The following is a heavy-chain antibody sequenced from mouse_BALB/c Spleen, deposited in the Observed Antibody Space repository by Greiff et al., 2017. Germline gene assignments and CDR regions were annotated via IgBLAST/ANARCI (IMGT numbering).Heavy chain of an antibody. CDR3: ASDYYYGSSYVGAMDY. Sequence: VQLKESGPELVKPGASVKISCKASGYTFTDYNMHWVKQSHGKSLEWIGYIYPYNGGTGYNQKFKSKATLTVDNSSSTAYMELRSLTSEDSAVYYCASDYYYGSSYVGAMDYWGQGTSVTVSS. J-gene: IGHJ4*01. CDR2: IYPYNGGT. V-gene: IGHV1S29*02. CDR1: GYTFTDYN. D-gene: IGHD1-1*01.